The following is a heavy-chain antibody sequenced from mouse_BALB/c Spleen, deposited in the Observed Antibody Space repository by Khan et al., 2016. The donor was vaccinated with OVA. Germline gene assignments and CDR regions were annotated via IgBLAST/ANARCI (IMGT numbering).Heavy chain of an antibody. CDR2: IHPGSANT. CDR1: GYTFTDYY. CDR3: AGRFDC. J-gene: IGHJ2*01. Sequence: QVQLQQSGPELVKPGASVKMSCKASGYTFTDYYINWVKQMPGQGPEWIGWIHPGSANTKYNEKFKGKATLTVDTSSRTAFMQLSSLTAEDTAVYFWAGRFDCWGQGTTLTVSS. V-gene: IGHV1-84*02.